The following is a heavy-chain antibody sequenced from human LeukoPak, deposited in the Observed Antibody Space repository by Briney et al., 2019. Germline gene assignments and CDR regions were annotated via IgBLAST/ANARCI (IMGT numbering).Heavy chain of an antibody. D-gene: IGHD1-26*01. CDR2: LNSSGGST. V-gene: IGHV1-46*01. J-gene: IGHJ4*02. CDR3: ARDRWELPYYFDY. Sequence: ASVKVSCKTSGYIFTDYYIHWVRQAPGQGLEWMGILNSSGGSTTYAQKFQGRITMTRDASTSTVYMELRSLRPEDTAVYYCARDRWELPYYFDYWGQGTLVTVSS. CDR1: GYIFTDYY.